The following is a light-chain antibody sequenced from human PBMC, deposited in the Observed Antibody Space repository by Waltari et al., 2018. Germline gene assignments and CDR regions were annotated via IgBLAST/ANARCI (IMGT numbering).Light chain of an antibody. J-gene: IGLJ2*01. CDR2: DIS. Sequence: QSALTQPRSVSGSPGQSVTISCTGTSSDVGGYNYVSWYQQHPGKAPKLMIYDISTRTPGVPYRLSGSKSGNTASLTISELQAEDEADYYCCSYAGSYTSLFGGGTKLTVL. CDR1: SSDVGGYNY. CDR3: CSYAGSYTSL. V-gene: IGLV2-11*01.